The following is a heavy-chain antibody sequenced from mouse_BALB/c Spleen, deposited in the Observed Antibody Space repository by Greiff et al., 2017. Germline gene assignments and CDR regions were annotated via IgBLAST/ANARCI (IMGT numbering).Heavy chain of an antibody. CDR3: ARGGYDSYWYFDV. D-gene: IGHD2-2*01. J-gene: IGHJ1*01. CDR1: GFTFSSFG. V-gene: IGHV5-17*02. CDR2: ISSGSSTI. Sequence: EVQLQESGGGLVQPGGSRKLSCAASGFTFSSFGMHWVRQAPEKGLEWVAYISSGSSTIYYADTVKGRFTISRDNPKNTLFLQMTSLRSEDTAMYYCARGGYDSYWYFDVWGAGTTVTVSS.